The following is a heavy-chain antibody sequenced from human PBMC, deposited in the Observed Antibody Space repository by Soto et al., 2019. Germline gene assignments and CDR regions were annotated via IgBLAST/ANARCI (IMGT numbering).Heavy chain of an antibody. CDR2: IYYSGST. CDR1: GGSISGYY. CDR3: ARNSAQGFSAGPSTPSDY. V-gene: IGHV4-59*01. J-gene: IGHJ4*02. D-gene: IGHD6-19*01. Sequence: SETLSLTCTVSGGSISGYYWSWIRQPPGKGLEWIGYIYYSGSTNYNPSLKSRVTISVDTPKNQFSLKLSSVTAADTAVYYCARNSAQGFSAGPSTPSDYWGQGTLVTVSS.